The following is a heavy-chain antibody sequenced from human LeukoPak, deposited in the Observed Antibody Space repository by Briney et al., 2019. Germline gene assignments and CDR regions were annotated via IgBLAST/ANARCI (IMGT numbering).Heavy chain of an antibody. D-gene: IGHD3-10*01. CDR2: IYSGGST. CDR1: GFTFSSFW. V-gene: IGHV3-53*01. Sequence: GGSLRLSCAASGFTFSSFWMSWVRQAPGKGLEWVSVIYSGGSTYYADSVKGRFTISRDNSKNTLYLQMNSLRAEDTAVYYCAREVTMVRGVINGWFDPWGQGTLVTVSS. J-gene: IGHJ5*02. CDR3: AREVTMVRGVINGWFDP.